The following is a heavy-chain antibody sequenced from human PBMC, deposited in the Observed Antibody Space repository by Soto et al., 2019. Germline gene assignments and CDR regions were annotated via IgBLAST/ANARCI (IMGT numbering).Heavy chain of an antibody. V-gene: IGHV1-18*01. CDR2: ISAYNGNT. Sequence: KRASASVKVSCKASGYTITSYCISWVRQAPGQGLEWMGWISAYNGNTNYAQKLQGRVTMTTDTSTSTAYMELRSLRSDDTAVYYCAGNRQGYYYDSSGSNILYDYYGMDVWGQGTTVTVSS. J-gene: IGHJ6*02. D-gene: IGHD3-22*01. CDR3: AGNRQGYYYDSSGSNILYDYYGMDV. CDR1: GYTITSYC.